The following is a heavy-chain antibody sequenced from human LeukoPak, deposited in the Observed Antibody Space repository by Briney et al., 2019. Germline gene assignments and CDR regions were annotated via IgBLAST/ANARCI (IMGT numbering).Heavy chain of an antibody. D-gene: IGHD3-22*01. CDR1: GGSISSYY. CDR2: IYYSGST. J-gene: IGHJ4*02. V-gene: IGHV4-59*08. CDR3: AARDYYDSSGYSFDY. Sequence: SETLSLTCTVSGGSISSYYWGWIRQPPGKGLEWIGYIYYSGSTNYNPSLKSRVTISVDTSKNQFSLKLSSVTAADTAVYYCAARDYYDSSGYSFDYWGQGTLVTVSS.